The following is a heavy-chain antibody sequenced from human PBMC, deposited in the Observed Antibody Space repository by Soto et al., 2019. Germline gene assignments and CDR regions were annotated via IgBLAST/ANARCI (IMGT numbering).Heavy chain of an antibody. J-gene: IGHJ4*02. CDR2: IYPGDHET. Sequence: GESLKISCQCSGYTFSNFWIGWVRQLPGKGLEWMGIIYPGDHETRYSPSFHGKVTISADKSISTAYLQWSSLKASDTAMYYCARAYGGNYYIDYWGQGTLVTVSS. D-gene: IGHD2-21*02. CDR1: GYTFSNFW. CDR3: ARAYGGNYYIDY. V-gene: IGHV5-51*01.